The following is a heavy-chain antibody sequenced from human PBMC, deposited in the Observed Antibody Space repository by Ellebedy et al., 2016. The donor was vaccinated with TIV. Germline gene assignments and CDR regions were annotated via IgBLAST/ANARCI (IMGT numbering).Heavy chain of an antibody. CDR2: ISNSRSTI. V-gene: IGHV3-48*01. CDR1: GFTFSSSS. Sequence: GESLKISCAASGFTFSSSSMNWVRQAPGKGLEWVSYISNSRSTIYYADSVKGRFTISRDNAKNSLYLQMNSLRAEDTAEYYCAREMGYCSGGSCYARLYYYNAMDVWGQGTTVTVSS. CDR3: AREMGYCSGGSCYARLYYYNAMDV. J-gene: IGHJ6*02. D-gene: IGHD2-15*01.